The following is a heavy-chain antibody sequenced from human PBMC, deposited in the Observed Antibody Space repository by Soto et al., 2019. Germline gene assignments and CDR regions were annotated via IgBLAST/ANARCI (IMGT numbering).Heavy chain of an antibody. Sequence: QVQLVASGGGVVQPGRSLRLSCAASGFTFSSYGMHWVRQAPGKGLEWVAVISYDGSNKYYADSVKGRFTISRDNSKNTLYLQMNSLRAEDTAVYYCAKEGKGGWYYFDYWGQGTLVTVSS. CDR2: ISYDGSNK. CDR3: AKEGKGGWYYFDY. CDR1: GFTFSSYG. J-gene: IGHJ4*02. D-gene: IGHD6-19*01. V-gene: IGHV3-30*18.